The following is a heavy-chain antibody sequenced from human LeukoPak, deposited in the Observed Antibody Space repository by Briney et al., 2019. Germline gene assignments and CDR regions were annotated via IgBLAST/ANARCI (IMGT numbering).Heavy chain of an antibody. Sequence: PGGSLRLSCAASGFTFSSYTMNWVRQAPGKGLEWVSYISSSRSYIYNADSVKGRFTISRDNAKNSLYLQMNSLRAEDTAVYYRARDHCSSTSCFPSGTNYFDSWGQGTPVTVSS. D-gene: IGHD2-2*01. CDR2: ISSSRSYI. CDR3: ARDHCSSTSCFPSGTNYFDS. CDR1: GFTFSSYT. J-gene: IGHJ4*02. V-gene: IGHV3-21*01.